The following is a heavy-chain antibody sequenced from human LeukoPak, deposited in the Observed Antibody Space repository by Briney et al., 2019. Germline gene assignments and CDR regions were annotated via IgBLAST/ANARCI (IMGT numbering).Heavy chain of an antibody. CDR2: ISSNGGST. J-gene: IGHJ6*02. CDR1: GFTFSSYA. CDR3: ARATPSIHYGMDV. V-gene: IGHV3-64*01. Sequence: GGSLRLSCAASGFTFSSYAMHWVRQAPGKGLEYVSAISSNGGSTYYANSVKGRFTISRDNSKNTLYLQMNSLRAEDTAVYYCARATPSIHYGMDVWGQGTTVTVSS. D-gene: IGHD3-3*02.